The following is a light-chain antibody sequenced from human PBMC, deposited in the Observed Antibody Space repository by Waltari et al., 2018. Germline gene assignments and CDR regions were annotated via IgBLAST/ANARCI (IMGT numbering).Light chain of an antibody. Sequence: DIQLTQSPSSLSASVGDRVTITCLASQGINSYLAWYQQKLGKAPKLLIYVASTLQSGVPSRFSGSGSGTEFTLTISSLQPEDFATYYCQQVKTYPYTFGQGTKLEIK. CDR2: VAS. V-gene: IGKV1-9*01. J-gene: IGKJ2*01. CDR1: QGINSY. CDR3: QQVKTYPYT.